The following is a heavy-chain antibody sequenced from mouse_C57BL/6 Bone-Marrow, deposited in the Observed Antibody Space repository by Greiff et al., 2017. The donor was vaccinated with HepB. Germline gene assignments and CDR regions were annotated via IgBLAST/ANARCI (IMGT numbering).Heavy chain of an antibody. CDR2: IWTGGGT. CDR1: GFSFTSYA. Sequence: VQLVESGPGLVAPSQCLSITCTVSGFSFTSYAISWVRQPPGKGLEWLGVIWTGGGTNYNSALKSRLSNSKDNSKSQVFLKMNSLQTDDTARYYCARNYGAMDYWGQGTSVTVSS. CDR3: ARNYGAMDY. D-gene: IGHD1-1*02. J-gene: IGHJ4*01. V-gene: IGHV2-9-1*01.